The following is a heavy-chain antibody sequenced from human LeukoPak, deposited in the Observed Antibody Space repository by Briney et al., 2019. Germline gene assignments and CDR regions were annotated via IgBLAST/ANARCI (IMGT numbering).Heavy chain of an antibody. CDR2: INHSGST. J-gene: IGHJ4*02. CDR1: GGSFSSYY. CDR3: ARVPTSTTTRRAIDY. D-gene: IGHD2-2*01. V-gene: IGHV4-34*01. Sequence: PSETLSLPSAVYGGSFSSYYCSWIRRPPGKGLEWIGAINHSGSTNYNPSLKSRVTISVDTSKNQFPLKLSSVTAADTAVYYCARVPTSTTTRRAIDYWGQGTLVTVSS.